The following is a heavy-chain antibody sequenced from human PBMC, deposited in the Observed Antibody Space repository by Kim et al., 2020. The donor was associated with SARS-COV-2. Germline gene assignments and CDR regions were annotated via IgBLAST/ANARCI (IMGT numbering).Heavy chain of an antibody. J-gene: IGHJ4*02. V-gene: IGHV3-53*01. Sequence: GGSLRLSCAASGFSVSTSCMSWVRQAPGKGQEWVSVLCSAGSTSYADSVKGRFTISRDDSRNTLYLQMNSLRVEDTAVYYCAGSQGDYWGQGTLVTVSS. CDR3: AGSQGDY. CDR2: LCSAGST. CDR1: GFSVSTSC.